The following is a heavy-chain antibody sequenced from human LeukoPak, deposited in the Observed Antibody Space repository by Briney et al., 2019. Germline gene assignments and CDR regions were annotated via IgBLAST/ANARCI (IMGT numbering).Heavy chain of an antibody. D-gene: IGHD6-19*01. V-gene: IGHV3-7*01. CDR2: IKQDGSEK. Sequence: GGSLRLSXAASGFTFSSYWMSWVRQAPGKGLEWVANIKQDGSEKYYVDSVKGRFTISRDNAKNSLYLQMNSLRAEVTAVYYCARDHFEGAVAAWGQGTLVAVSS. CDR1: GFTFSSYW. CDR3: ARDHFEGAVAA. J-gene: IGHJ4*02.